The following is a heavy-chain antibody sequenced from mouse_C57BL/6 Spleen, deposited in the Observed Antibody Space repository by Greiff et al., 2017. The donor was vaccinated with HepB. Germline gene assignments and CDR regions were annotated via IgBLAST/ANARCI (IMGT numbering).Heavy chain of an antibody. CDR1: GYSFNGYY. Sequence: VQLQQSGPELVKPGASVKISCKASGYSFNGYYMNWVKQSPEKSLEWIGEINPSTGGTTYNQKFKAKATLTVDKSSSTAYMQLKSLTSEDSAVYYCARSDYYGSSYPFAYWGQGTLVTVSA. D-gene: IGHD1-1*01. V-gene: IGHV1-42*01. CDR3: ARSDYYGSSYPFAY. CDR2: INPSTGGT. J-gene: IGHJ3*01.